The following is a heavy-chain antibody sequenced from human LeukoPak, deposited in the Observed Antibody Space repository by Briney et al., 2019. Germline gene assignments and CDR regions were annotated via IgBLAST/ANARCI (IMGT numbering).Heavy chain of an antibody. CDR3: ARAPPRSGTTLNRDY. D-gene: IGHD1-7*01. V-gene: IGHV3-21*01. Sequence: GGSLRLSCTASGFTFGDYAMSWFRQAPGKGLEWVSSISSSSSYIYYADSVKGRFTISRDNAKNSLYLQMNSLRAEDTAVYYCARAPPRSGTTLNRDYWGQGTLVTVSS. J-gene: IGHJ4*02. CDR1: GFTFGDYA. CDR2: ISSSSSYI.